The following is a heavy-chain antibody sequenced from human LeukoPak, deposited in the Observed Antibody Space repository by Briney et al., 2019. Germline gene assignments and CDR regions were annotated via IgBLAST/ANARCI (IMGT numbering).Heavy chain of an antibody. CDR2: ISLAGSEE. CDR1: GFTFSSSG. D-gene: IGHD2-15*01. Sequence: PGGPLRPPGPPPGFTFSSSGLSWVPQAPGKGPDRVPNISLAGSEEYYVDSVKGRFTISRDNAKNSLYLQMNSLRVDDTAVYYCTRWARYCSGGSCYSWFDPWGREPWSPSPQ. V-gene: IGHV3-7*01. J-gene: IGHJ5*02. CDR3: TRWARYCSGGSCYSWFDP.